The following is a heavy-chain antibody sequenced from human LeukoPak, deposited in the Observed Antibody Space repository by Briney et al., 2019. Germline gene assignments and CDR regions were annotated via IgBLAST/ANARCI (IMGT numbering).Heavy chain of an antibody. J-gene: IGHJ5*02. Sequence: GASVKVSCKASGYTFTSYDINWVRQATGQGLEWMGWMNPNSGNTGYAQKFQGRVTMTRDTSISTAYMELSRLRSDDTAVYYCARSAPLRFTVRGGSHHWFDPWGQGTLVTVSS. CDR3: ARSAPLRFTVRGGSHHWFDP. CDR1: GYTFTSYD. V-gene: IGHV1-8*01. CDR2: MNPNSGNT. D-gene: IGHD3-10*01.